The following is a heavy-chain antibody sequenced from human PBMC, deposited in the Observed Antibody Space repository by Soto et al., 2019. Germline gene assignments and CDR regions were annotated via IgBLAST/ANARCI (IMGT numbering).Heavy chain of an antibody. CDR1: GDSVSSNSAA. D-gene: IGHD1-1*01. CDR3: ARDTVGGLGELEPNYYYYGMDV. CDR2: TYYRSKWYN. V-gene: IGHV6-1*01. Sequence: KQSQTLSLTCAISGDSVSSNSAAWNWIRQSPSRGLEWLGRTYYRSKWYNDYAVSVKSRITINPDTSKNQFSLQLNSVTPEDTAVYYCARDTVGGLGELEPNYYYYGMDVWGQGTTVTVSS. J-gene: IGHJ6*02.